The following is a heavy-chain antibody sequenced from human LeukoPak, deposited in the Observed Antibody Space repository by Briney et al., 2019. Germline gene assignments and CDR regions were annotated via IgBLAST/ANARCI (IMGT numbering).Heavy chain of an antibody. CDR1: GYTFTSYD. D-gene: IGHD6-19*01. J-gene: IGHJ6*02. CDR3: ARNGWLGYYYYGMDV. Sequence: ASVEVSCKASGYTFTSYDINWVRQATGQGLEWMGWMNPNSGNTGYAQKFQGRVTMTRNTSISTAYMELSSLRSEDTAVYYCARNGWLGYYYYGMDVWGQGTTVTVSS. CDR2: MNPNSGNT. V-gene: IGHV1-8*01.